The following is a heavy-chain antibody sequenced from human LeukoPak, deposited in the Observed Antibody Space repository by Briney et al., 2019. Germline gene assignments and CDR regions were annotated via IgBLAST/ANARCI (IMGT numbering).Heavy chain of an antibody. V-gene: IGHV3-74*01. D-gene: IGHD2-15*01. CDR3: ARDPRNVGLAP. CDR1: GFSLSGYW. CDR2: NNGDGSTT. Sequence: GGSLRLSCVASGFSLSGYWMHWVRQAPGKGLMYISRNNGDGSTTNYADVVKGRFTMSRDNVKNTLYLQMNSLRVEDTAVYYCARDPRNVGLAPWGQGTLVTVSS. J-gene: IGHJ5*02.